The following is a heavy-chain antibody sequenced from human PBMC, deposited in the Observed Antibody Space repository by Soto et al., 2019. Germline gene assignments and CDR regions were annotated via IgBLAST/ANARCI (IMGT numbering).Heavy chain of an antibody. Sequence: PSETLSLTCAVYGGSFSGYYWSWIRQPPGKGLEWIGEINHSGSTNYNPSLKSRVTISVDTSKSQFSLKLSSVTAADTAVYYCARAPRITMVRGVIQAYSWFDPWGQGTLVTVSS. CDR2: INHSGST. CDR1: GGSFSGYY. CDR3: ARAPRITMVRGVIQAYSWFDP. J-gene: IGHJ5*02. V-gene: IGHV4-34*01. D-gene: IGHD3-10*01.